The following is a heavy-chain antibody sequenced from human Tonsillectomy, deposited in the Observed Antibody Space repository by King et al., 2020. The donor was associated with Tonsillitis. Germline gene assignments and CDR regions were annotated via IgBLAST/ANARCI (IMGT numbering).Heavy chain of an antibody. J-gene: IGHJ2*01. CDR1: GGTFSTYS. CDR2: IIPIYGTT. D-gene: IGHD5-24*01. CDR3: ASDRRDGYNSDWYFDL. V-gene: IGHV1-69*01. Sequence: VQLVQSGAEVKKPGSSVKVSCKASGGTFSTYSINWVRQAPGQGLEWMGGIIPIYGTTYFAQEFQGRCTITADESTSTAYMEVSSLRSEDTAVYYCASDRRDGYNSDWYFDLWGRGTLVTVSS.